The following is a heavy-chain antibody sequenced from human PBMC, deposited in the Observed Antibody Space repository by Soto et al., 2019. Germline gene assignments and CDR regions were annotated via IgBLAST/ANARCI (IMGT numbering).Heavy chain of an antibody. Sequence: SETLSLTCTVSGGSISSYYWSWIRQPPGKGLEWIGYIYYSGATYYNPSLQSRVTISVDTSNNRFSLTLSSLTAADTAVYFCARLAYSGYLQTWGQGSLVTVSS. CDR1: GGSISSYY. CDR3: ARLAYSGYLQT. D-gene: IGHD1-26*01. V-gene: IGHV4-59*04. CDR2: IYYSGAT. J-gene: IGHJ1*01.